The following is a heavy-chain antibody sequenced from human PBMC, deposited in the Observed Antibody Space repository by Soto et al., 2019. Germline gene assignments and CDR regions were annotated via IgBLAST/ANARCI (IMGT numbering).Heavy chain of an antibody. V-gene: IGHV1-3*01. CDR3: ASSGSTQPRGYYYYYYGMDV. D-gene: IGHD1-26*01. CDR1: GYTFTSYA. Sequence: ASVKVSCKASGYTFTSYAMHWVRQAPGQRLEWMGWINAGNGNTKYSQKFQGRVTITRDTSASTAYMELSSLRSEDTAVYYCASSGSTQPRGYYYYYYGMDVWGQGTTVTVSS. J-gene: IGHJ6*02. CDR2: INAGNGNT.